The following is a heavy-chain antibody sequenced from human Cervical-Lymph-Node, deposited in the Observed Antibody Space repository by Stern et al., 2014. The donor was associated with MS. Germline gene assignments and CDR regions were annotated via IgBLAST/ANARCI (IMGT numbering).Heavy chain of an antibody. Sequence: EVQLVESGGGLVHPGGSLRLSCVASGFSFGTSWMSWVRQPPGRGLEWVANIRQDGYDKFYVDSVKGRFTISRDNARNSLYLQMNSLTVADTAVYYCARDRRAFLDYWGQGTHVAVSS. CDR2: IRQDGYDK. CDR3: ARDRRAFLDY. J-gene: IGHJ4*02. D-gene: IGHD2/OR15-2a*01. V-gene: IGHV3-7*01. CDR1: GFSFGTSW.